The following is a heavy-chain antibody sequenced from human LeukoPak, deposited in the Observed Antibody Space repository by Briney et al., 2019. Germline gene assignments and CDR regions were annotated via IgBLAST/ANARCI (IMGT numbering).Heavy chain of an antibody. J-gene: IGHJ4*02. Sequence: PSETLSLTCSVSGGSIGGAGSYWTWIRQQPGKDLDWIGYIYSTGSTSFNPSLRSRVSMSVGTSENQFSLRLSSVTAADRGVYFCARQRGYDSGGTGSFDSWGQGILVTVSS. D-gene: IGHD6-19*01. CDR2: IYSTGST. CDR3: ARQRGYDSGGTGSFDS. CDR1: GGSIGGAGSY. V-gene: IGHV4-31*03.